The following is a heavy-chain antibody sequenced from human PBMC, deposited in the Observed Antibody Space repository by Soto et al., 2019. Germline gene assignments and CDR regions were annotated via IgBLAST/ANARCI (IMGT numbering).Heavy chain of an antibody. CDR3: ATSGGDSGLLFDI. Sequence: QVQLQESGPGLVKPSETLSLTCTVSGGSISSYYWSWLRQPPGKGLEWIGYIYYSGSTNYNPSLKSRVTISVDTSKNQFSLKLSSVTAADTAVYYCATSGGDSGLLFDIWGQGTMVTVSS. V-gene: IGHV4-59*01. CDR2: IYYSGST. D-gene: IGHD2-21*02. CDR1: GGSISSYY. J-gene: IGHJ3*02.